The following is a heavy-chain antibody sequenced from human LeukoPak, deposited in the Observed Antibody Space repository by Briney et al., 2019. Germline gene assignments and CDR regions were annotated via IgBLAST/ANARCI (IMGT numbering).Heavy chain of an antibody. D-gene: IGHD3-22*01. Sequence: PSETLSLTCAVYGGSFSGYYWSWIRQPPGKGLEWIGEINHSGSTNYNPSLKSRVTISVDTSKNQFSLKLSSVTAADTAVYYCARDTMIVVAHYFDYWGRGTLVTVSS. V-gene: IGHV4-34*01. CDR3: ARDTMIVVAHYFDY. J-gene: IGHJ4*02. CDR2: INHSGST. CDR1: GGSFSGYY.